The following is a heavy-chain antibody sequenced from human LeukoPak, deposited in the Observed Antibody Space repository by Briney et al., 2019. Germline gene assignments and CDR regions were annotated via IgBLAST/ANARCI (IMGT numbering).Heavy chain of an antibody. CDR3: AKTSSSWSYYFDY. CDR1: GFTFSSYA. J-gene: IGHJ4*02. V-gene: IGHV3-23*01. Sequence: GGSLRLSCAASGFTFSSYAMSWVRQAPGKGLEWVSAISGSGGSTYYADSVKGRFTISRDNSKNTLYLQMNSLGAEDTAVYYCAKTSSSWSYYFDYWGQGTLVTVSS. D-gene: IGHD6-13*01. CDR2: ISGSGGST.